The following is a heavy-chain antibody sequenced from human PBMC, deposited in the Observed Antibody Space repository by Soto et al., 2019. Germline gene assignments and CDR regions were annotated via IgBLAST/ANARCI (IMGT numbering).Heavy chain of an antibody. CDR1: GGTFSSYA. CDR3: SSSRTTDYYYGMDV. J-gene: IGHJ6*02. V-gene: IGHV1-69*13. D-gene: IGHD6-13*01. Sequence: SVKVSCKASGGTFSSYAISWVRQAPGQGLEWMGGIIPIFGTANYAQKFQGRVTITADESTSTAYMELSSLRSEDTAVYYVSSSRTTDYYYGMDVWGQGTTVTVSS. CDR2: IIPIFGTA.